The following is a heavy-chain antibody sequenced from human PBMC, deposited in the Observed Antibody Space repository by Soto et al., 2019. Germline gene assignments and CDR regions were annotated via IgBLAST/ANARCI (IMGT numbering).Heavy chain of an antibody. CDR3: ASQGGTARLFDY. CDR1: GYSISSGYY. CDR2: IYHSGST. Sequence: PSETLSLTCAVSGYSISSGYYWGWIRQPPGKGLEWIGSIYHSGSTYYNPSLKSRVTISVDTSKNQFSLKLSSVTAADTAVYYCASQGGTARLFDYWGQGTLVTVSS. J-gene: IGHJ4*02. V-gene: IGHV4-38-2*01. D-gene: IGHD6-6*01.